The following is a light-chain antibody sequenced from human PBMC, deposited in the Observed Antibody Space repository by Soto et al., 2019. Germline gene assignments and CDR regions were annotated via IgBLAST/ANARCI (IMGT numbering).Light chain of an antibody. Sequence: DIQMTQSPSSLSASVGDRVTITCRASQSISTYLNWYQQRPGKAPNLLIYAASTLQTGVPSRFTGSGSGTDFTLTIISLQPEDYATYFCQQSYSMPYAFGPGTKVDIK. V-gene: IGKV1-39*01. CDR1: QSISTY. CDR3: QQSYSMPYA. CDR2: AAS. J-gene: IGKJ2*01.